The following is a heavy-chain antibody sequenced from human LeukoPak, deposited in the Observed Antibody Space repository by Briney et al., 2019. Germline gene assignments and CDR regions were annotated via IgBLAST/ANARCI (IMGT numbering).Heavy chain of an antibody. V-gene: IGHV1-46*01. D-gene: IGHD6-19*01. J-gene: IGHJ4*02. CDR2: INPSGGST. CDR1: GYTFTSYY. Sequence: ASVKVSCKASGYTFTSYYMHWVRQAPGQGLEWMGIINPSGGSTSYAQKFQGRVTMTTDTSTSTAYMELRSLRSDDTAVYYCARELAVAGPDYWGQGTLVTVSS. CDR3: ARELAVAGPDY.